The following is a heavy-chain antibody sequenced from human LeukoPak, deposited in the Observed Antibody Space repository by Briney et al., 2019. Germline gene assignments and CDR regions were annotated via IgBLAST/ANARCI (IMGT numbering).Heavy chain of an antibody. CDR2: ISSSSSYI. CDR1: GFTFSSYS. D-gene: IGHD6-19*01. Sequence: MPGGSLRLSCAASGFTFSSYSMNWVRQAPGKGLEWVSSISSSSSYIYYADSVKGRFTISRDNAKNSLYLQMNSLRAEDTAVYYCARVLEEQWLTHPSDYWGQGTLVTVSS. V-gene: IGHV3-21*01. J-gene: IGHJ4*02. CDR3: ARVLEEQWLTHPSDY.